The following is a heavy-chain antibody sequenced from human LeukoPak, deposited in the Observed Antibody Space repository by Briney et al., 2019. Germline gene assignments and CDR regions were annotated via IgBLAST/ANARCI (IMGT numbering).Heavy chain of an antibody. CDR3: AKASIITMVRGPVFQH. Sequence: GGSLRFSCAASGFTFSSYAMSWVRQAPGKGLEWVSAISGSGGSTYYADSVKGRFTISRDNSKNTLYLQMNSLRAEDTAVYYCAKASIITMVRGPVFQHWGQGTLVTVSS. CDR2: ISGSGGST. J-gene: IGHJ1*01. CDR1: GFTFSSYA. D-gene: IGHD3-10*01. V-gene: IGHV3-23*01.